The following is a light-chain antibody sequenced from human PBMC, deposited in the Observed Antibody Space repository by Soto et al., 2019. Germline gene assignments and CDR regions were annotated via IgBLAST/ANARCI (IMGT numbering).Light chain of an antibody. CDR1: QSISSW. J-gene: IGKJ5*01. Sequence: GDRVTITCRASQSISSWLAWYQQKPGKAPKLLIYDASNLETGVPSRFSGSGSGTDFTFTISSLQPEDIATYYCQQYDNLPTFGQGTRLEIK. CDR2: DAS. V-gene: IGKV1-33*01. CDR3: QQYDNLPT.